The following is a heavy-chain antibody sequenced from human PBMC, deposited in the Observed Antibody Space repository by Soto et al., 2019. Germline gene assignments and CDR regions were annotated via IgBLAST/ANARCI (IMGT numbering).Heavy chain of an antibody. J-gene: IGHJ5*02. CDR2: LYYTGRT. CDR3: ARRLARGVIGWFDP. D-gene: IGHD3-10*01. V-gene: IGHV4-39*02. Sequence: QLQLQESGPGLVKPSETLSLTCTVSGGSISSGTYYWGWIRQPPGKGLEWIGSLYYTGRTYYSPSLKSRVTISVDTSKNHFPLNLTSVTAADTAVYYCARRLARGVIGWFDPWGQGTLVTVSS. CDR1: GGSISSGTYY.